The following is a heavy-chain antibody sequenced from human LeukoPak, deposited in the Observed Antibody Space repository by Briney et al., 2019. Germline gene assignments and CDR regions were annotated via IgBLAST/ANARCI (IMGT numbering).Heavy chain of an antibody. V-gene: IGHV1-69*04. CDR3: ARVSREGYNYGFDY. D-gene: IGHD5-24*01. CDR2: IIPILGIA. J-gene: IGHJ4*02. Sequence: SVKVSCKASGGTFSSYAISWVRQAPGQGLEWMGRIIPILGIANYAQKFQGRVTITADKSTSTAYMELSSLRSEDTAVYYCARVSREGYNYGFDYWGQGTLVTVSS. CDR1: GGTFSSYA.